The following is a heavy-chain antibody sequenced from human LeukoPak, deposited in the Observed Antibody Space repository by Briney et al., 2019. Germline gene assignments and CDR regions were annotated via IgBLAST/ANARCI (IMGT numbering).Heavy chain of an antibody. J-gene: IGHJ3*02. CDR3: ASGGALVRGLRGVFDI. Sequence: GASVKVSCKASGYTFTGYYMHWVRQAPGQGLEWMGWINPNSGGTNYAQKFQGRVTMTRDTSISTAYMELSRLRSDDTAVYYCASGGALVRGLRGVFDIWGQGTMVTVSS. V-gene: IGHV1-2*02. CDR2: INPNSGGT. D-gene: IGHD3-10*01. CDR1: GYTFTGYY.